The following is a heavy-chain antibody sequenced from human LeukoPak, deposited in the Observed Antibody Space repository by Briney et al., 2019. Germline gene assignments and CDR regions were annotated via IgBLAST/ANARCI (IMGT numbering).Heavy chain of an antibody. CDR2: ISGSGGST. Sequence: PGGSLRLSCAASGFTFSSYAMSWVRQAPGKGLEWVSAISGSGGSTYYADSVKGRFTISRDNSKNTLYLQMNSLRAEDTAVYYCYHAAMVSRSWYYYYMDVWGKGTTVTVSS. D-gene: IGHD5-18*01. CDR3: YHAAMVSRSWYYYYMDV. V-gene: IGHV3-23*01. CDR1: GFTFSSYA. J-gene: IGHJ6*03.